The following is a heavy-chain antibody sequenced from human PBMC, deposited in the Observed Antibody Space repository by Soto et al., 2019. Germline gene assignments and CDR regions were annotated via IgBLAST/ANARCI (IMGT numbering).Heavy chain of an antibody. J-gene: IGHJ5*02. D-gene: IGHD6-19*01. CDR1: GFTFSSHS. CDR3: ARDTDDSSGWLNWFDP. Sequence: EVQLVESGGNLVQPGGSLRLSCAGSGFTFSSHSMNWVRQAPGKGLEWVSYISSTSSTMYYADSVKGRFTISRDNAKNSLFLQMNSLRDEDTAMYYWARDTDDSSGWLNWFDPWGQGTLVTVSS. CDR2: ISSTSSTM. V-gene: IGHV3-48*02.